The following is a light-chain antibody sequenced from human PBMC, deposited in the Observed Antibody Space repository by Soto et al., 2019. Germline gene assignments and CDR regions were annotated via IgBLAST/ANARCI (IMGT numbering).Light chain of an antibody. CDR3: QQYDTSPWT. CDR2: GAS. V-gene: IGKV3-20*01. Sequence: EIVLTQSPGTLSLSPGERATLSCRASQSVSSTYLAWFQQKPGQAPRLLLYGASNRATGIPDRFSGSGSGTDFTLTISRLEPEALAVYDGQQYDTSPWTFGQGTKVEV. J-gene: IGKJ1*01. CDR1: QSVSSTY.